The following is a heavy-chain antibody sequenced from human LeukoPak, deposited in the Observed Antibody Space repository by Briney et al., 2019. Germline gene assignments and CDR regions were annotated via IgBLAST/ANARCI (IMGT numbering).Heavy chain of an antibody. J-gene: IGHJ4*02. CDR2: ISWNSGSI. CDR1: GFTFDDYA. Sequence: PGGSLRLSCAASGFTFDDYAMHWVRQAPGKGLEWVSGISWNSGSIGYADSVKGRFTISRDNAKNSLYLQMNSLRAEDTALYYCAKDPYYYGSGRQPYFDYWGQGTLVTVSS. CDR3: AKDPYYYGSGRQPYFDY. V-gene: IGHV3-9*01. D-gene: IGHD3-10*01.